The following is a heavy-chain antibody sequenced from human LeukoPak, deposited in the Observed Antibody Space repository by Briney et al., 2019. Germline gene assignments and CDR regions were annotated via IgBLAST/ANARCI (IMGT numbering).Heavy chain of an antibody. CDR3: AKGLLAGAFDI. D-gene: IGHD2-15*01. CDR1: GFTFSSSW. Sequence: GGSLRLSCAASGFTFSSSWMSWVRQAPGKGLEWVANIKQDGSEKYYVDSVKGRFTISRDNAKNSLYLQMNGLRAEDTAVYYCAKGLLAGAFDIWGQGTVVTVSS. J-gene: IGHJ3*02. V-gene: IGHV3-7*03. CDR2: IKQDGSEK.